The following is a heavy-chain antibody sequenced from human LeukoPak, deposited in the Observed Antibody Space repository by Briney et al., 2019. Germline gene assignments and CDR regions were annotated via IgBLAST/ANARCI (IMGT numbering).Heavy chain of an antibody. CDR3: ARYCSSTDCHDAFDI. Sequence: GGSLRLSCAASGFTFSNYWMSWVRQAPGKGLEWVANINQDGSEKYYVDSVKGRFTISRDNAKNSLYLQMSSLRAEDTALYYCARYCSSTDCHDAFDIWGQGTMVTVSS. J-gene: IGHJ3*02. V-gene: IGHV3-7*01. CDR2: INQDGSEK. D-gene: IGHD2-2*01. CDR1: GFTFSNYW.